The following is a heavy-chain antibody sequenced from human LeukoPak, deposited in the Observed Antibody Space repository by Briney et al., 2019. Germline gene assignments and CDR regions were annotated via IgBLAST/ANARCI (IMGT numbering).Heavy chain of an antibody. Sequence: GGSLRLSCAAAGFIFDDYFLGWVRQAPGKGLEWVSYITNSGYNMYLADSVRGRSTISKDNAKNSLYLHMSGLRAEDTAVYYCARSRARIAAAVYYFDYWGQGTPVTV. CDR1: GFIFDDYF. D-gene: IGHD6-13*01. V-gene: IGHV3-11*01. CDR2: ITNSGYNM. J-gene: IGHJ4*02. CDR3: ARSRARIAAAVYYFDY.